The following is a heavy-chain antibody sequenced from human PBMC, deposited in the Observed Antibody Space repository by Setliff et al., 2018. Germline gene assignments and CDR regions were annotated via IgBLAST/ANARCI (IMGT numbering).Heavy chain of an antibody. CDR3: ARAGYNYDYGDY. D-gene: IGHD3-16*01. CDR1: GGSINSYY. V-gene: IGHV4-59*01. J-gene: IGHJ4*02. CDR2: IYYSGGS. Sequence: PSETLSLTCIVSGGSINSYYWNWIRQPPGKGLEWIGYIYYSGGSTYSDNLSLKSRATIARDISKNQFYLTLTSVTAADTAVYYCARAGYNYDYGDYWGQGSLVTVSS.